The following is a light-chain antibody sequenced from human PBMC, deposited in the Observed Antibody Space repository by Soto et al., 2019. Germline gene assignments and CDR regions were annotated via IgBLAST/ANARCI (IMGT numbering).Light chain of an antibody. Sequence: IVLTQSPGTLSLSPGERATLSCRASQRVSSNYLAWYQQKPGQAPRLLIYGTSSRATGIPDRFSGSGSGTDFTLTINRLEPEDFVIYYCQQYGSSPWTFGQGTKVDIK. CDR2: GTS. J-gene: IGKJ1*01. CDR1: QRVSSNY. V-gene: IGKV3-20*01. CDR3: QQYGSSPWT.